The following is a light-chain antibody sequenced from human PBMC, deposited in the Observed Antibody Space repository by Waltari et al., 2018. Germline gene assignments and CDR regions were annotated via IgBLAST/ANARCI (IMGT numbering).Light chain of an antibody. J-gene: IGKJ3*01. V-gene: IGKV4-1*01. CDR2: WAS. Sequence: DIVMTQSPDSLAVSLGERATINCKSSQSVLYSSNNKNYLAGYQQKPGQPPKLLIYWASTRESGVPDRCSGSGSGTDFTLTISSLQAEDVAVYYCQQYYTTPFTFGPGTKVDIK. CDR1: QSVLYSSNNKNY. CDR3: QQYYTTPFT.